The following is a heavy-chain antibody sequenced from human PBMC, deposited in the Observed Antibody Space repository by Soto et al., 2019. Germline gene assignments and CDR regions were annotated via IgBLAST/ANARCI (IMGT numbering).Heavy chain of an antibody. J-gene: IGHJ6*02. CDR3: ASVTSGYDPYYYYGMDV. V-gene: IGHV4-30-4*01. CDR1: GGSISSGDYY. D-gene: IGHD5-12*01. Sequence: QVQLQESGPGLVKPSQTLSLTCTVSGGSISSGDYYWSWIRQPPGKGLEWIGYIYYSGSTYYNPSLQSRVTISVDTSKNQFSLKLSSVTAADTAVYYCASVTSGYDPYYYYGMDVWGQGTTVTVSS. CDR2: IYYSGST.